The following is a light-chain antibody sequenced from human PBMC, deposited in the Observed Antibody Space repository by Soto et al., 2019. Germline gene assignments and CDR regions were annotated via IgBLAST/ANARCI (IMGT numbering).Light chain of an antibody. V-gene: IGLV2-23*02. CDR1: SSDVGSYNV. J-gene: IGLJ1*01. CDR2: EVS. Sequence: QSALTQPASLSGSPGQSISISCTGTSSDVGSYNVVSWYQQHPGKAPKLLIYEVSKRPSGVSDRFSGSKSGNTASLTIAGLQAEDEADYHCCAYAGSSSDYGFGTGTKVTVL. CDR3: CAYAGSSSDYG.